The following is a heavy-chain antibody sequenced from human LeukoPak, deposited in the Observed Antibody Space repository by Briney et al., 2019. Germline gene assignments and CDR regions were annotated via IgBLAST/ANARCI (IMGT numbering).Heavy chain of an antibody. J-gene: IGHJ5*02. D-gene: IGHD2-15*01. CDR2: MKGREE. Sequence: PGGSPRLSCADSGFTLRSYWMGWARPAPGEGLEWVANMKGREEYYVDSVQGRFTISRDNAKNSVYLQMNSLRVDDTAVYYCTRWARYCSEGSCYSWFDPWGQGTLVTVSS. CDR1: GFTLRSYW. V-gene: IGHV3-7*01. CDR3: TRWARYCSEGSCYSWFDP.